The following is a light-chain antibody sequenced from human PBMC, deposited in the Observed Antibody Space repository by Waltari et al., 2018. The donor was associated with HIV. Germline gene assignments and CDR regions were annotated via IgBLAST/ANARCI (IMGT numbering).Light chain of an antibody. CDR1: QSVSSN. J-gene: IGKJ5*01. CDR2: GAS. CDR3: QQYNNWPPA. Sequence: VMTQSPATLSVSPGDRATLSCRASQSVSSNLAWYQQKPGQAPRLLISGASTRATGIPARFSGSGSGTEFTLTISSLQSEDFAVYYCQQYNNWPPAFGQGTRLEI. V-gene: IGKV3-15*01.